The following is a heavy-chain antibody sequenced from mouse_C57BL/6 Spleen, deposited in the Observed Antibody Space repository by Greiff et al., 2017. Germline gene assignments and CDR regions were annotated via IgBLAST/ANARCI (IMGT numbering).Heavy chain of an antibody. CDR2: IDPNSGGT. Sequence: QVQLQQPGAELVKPGASVKLSCKASGYTFTSYWMHWVKQRPGRGLEWIGRIDPNSGGTKYNEKFKSKATLTVDKPSSTAYMQLSSLTSEDSAVXYCAREDYDYDGRPAWFAYWGQGTLVTVSA. V-gene: IGHV1-72*01. J-gene: IGHJ3*01. CDR1: GYTFTSYW. CDR3: AREDYDYDGRPAWFAY. D-gene: IGHD2-4*01.